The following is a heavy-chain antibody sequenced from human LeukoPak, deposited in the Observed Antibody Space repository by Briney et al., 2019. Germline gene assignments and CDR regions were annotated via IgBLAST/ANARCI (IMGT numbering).Heavy chain of an antibody. D-gene: IGHD1-26*01. Sequence: ASVKVSCKASGYTFTSYGISWVRQAPGQGLEWMGWISAYYGNTNYAQNFQGRVTMTTDTSTSTAYMELRSLRSDDTAVYYCARDQSVGATNYWGQGTLVTVSS. CDR1: GYTFTSYG. V-gene: IGHV1-18*01. CDR2: ISAYYGNT. J-gene: IGHJ4*02. CDR3: ARDQSVGATNY.